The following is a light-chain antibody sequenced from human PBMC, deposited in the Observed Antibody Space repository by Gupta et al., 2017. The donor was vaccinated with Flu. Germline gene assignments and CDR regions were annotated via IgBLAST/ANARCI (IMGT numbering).Light chain of an antibody. CDR1: RSNIGAGYD. J-gene: IGLJ3*02. CDR3: QSYDSSLSGNWV. CDR2: GNS. Sequence: QSVLTQPPSVSGATGQRVTLSCTGSRSNIGAGYDVHWYQQLPGTAPKLLIYGNSNRPSGVPDRFSGSKSGTSASLAITGLQAEDEAEYYGQSYDSSLSGNWVFGGGTKLTVL. V-gene: IGLV1-40*01.